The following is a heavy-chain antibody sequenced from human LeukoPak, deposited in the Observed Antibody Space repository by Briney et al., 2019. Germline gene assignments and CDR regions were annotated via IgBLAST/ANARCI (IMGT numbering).Heavy chain of an antibody. J-gene: IGHJ3*02. Sequence: SETLSLTCAVSGASITSCYWSWVRQSAGKGLEWIGRLYTTGTTNYNPSLKSRVTMSGDSSKNQLSLTLTSMATADTAVYYCVRDGANWEEPNDAFDTWGQGTLLTVSS. CDR1: GASITSCY. D-gene: IGHD1-26*01. CDR3: VRDGANWEEPNDAFDT. CDR2: LYTTGTT. V-gene: IGHV4-4*07.